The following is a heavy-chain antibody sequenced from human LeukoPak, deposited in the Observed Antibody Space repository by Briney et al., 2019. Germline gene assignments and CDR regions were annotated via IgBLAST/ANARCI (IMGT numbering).Heavy chain of an antibody. Sequence: GASVKVSCKASGGTFSSYAISWVRQAPGQGLEWMGGIIPIFGTANYAQKFQGRVTITADESTSTAYMELSSLRSEDTAVYYCARANYYGSGSRDYYYYYMDVWGKGTTVTVSS. J-gene: IGHJ6*03. D-gene: IGHD3-10*01. CDR1: GGTFSSYA. V-gene: IGHV1-69*13. CDR2: IIPIFGTA. CDR3: ARANYYGSGSRDYYYYYMDV.